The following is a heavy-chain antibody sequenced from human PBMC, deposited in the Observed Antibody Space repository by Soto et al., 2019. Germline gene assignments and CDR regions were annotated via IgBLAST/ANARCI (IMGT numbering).Heavy chain of an antibody. CDR2: ISYDGSDK. D-gene: IGHD1-1*01. J-gene: IGHJ3*02. CDR3: AKDRADTLEQGAFNI. Sequence: QVQLVESGGGVVQPGRSLRLSCAASGFTFSSYGMHWVRQAPGKGLEWVAVISYDGSDKYYADSVKGRFTISRDNSKNRLKLLMNSVRAEDTAVYYCAKDRADTLEQGAFNIWGQGTRVTVTS. V-gene: IGHV3-30*18. CDR1: GFTFSSYG.